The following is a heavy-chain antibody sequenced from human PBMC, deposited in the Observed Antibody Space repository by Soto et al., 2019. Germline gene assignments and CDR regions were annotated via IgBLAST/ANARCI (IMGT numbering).Heavy chain of an antibody. Sequence: EVQLLESGGGLVQPGGSLRLSCTASGFTFIDYAMSWVRQAPGKRLEWVSLISGGGGTTQYADSVKGRFTISRDNSKXXXXLXMNSLRVEDTAVYFCAKALSHDSPFDYWGQGTLVTVSS. CDR1: GFTFIDYA. D-gene: IGHD1-1*01. CDR3: AKALSHDSPFDY. J-gene: IGHJ4*02. CDR2: ISGGGGTT. V-gene: IGHV3-23*01.